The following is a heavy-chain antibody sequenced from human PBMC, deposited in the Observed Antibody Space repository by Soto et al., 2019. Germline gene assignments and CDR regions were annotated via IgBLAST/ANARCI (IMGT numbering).Heavy chain of an antibody. V-gene: IGHV3-72*01. CDR1: GFTLSDHY. J-gene: IGHJ4*02. CDR3: VRGSYSSGWYQDY. CDR2: TRNKANSYTT. Sequence: EVQLVESGGGLVQPGGSLTLSCAASGFTLSDHYMDWVRQTPGKGLEWVGRTRNKANSYTTEYAASVKGRFTISRDDSRSSLYLQMNSLKTDDTAVYYCVRGSYSSGWYQDYWGQVTLVTVSS. D-gene: IGHD6-19*01.